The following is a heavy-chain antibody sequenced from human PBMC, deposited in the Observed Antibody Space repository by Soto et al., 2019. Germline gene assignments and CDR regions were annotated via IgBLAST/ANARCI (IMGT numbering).Heavy chain of an antibody. J-gene: IGHJ4*02. Sequence: EVQLVESGGGLVKPGGSLRLSCAASGFTFSNAWMNWVRQAPGKGLEWVGRIKSKTDGGTTDYATPVKRRFTISRDDSKNMQYLQMNTLNPDDPAVYYCPTDLLLLWFGELPATRANWGQGTVVTASS. CDR3: PTDLLLLWFGELPATRAN. D-gene: IGHD3-10*01. V-gene: IGHV3-15*07. CDR1: GFTFSNAW. CDR2: IKSKTDGGTT.